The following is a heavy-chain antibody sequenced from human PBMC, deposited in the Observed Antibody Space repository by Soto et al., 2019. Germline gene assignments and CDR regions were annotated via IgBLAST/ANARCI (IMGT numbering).Heavy chain of an antibody. Sequence: QVQLQQWGAGLLKPSETLSLTCAVYGGSFSGYYWSWIRQPPGKGLEWIGEINHSGSTNYNPSLKSRVTISVDTSKNQFSLKLSSVTAADTDVYYCARNRVVAATGKTTLDYWGQGTLVTVSS. CDR1: GGSFSGYY. CDR3: ARNRVVAATGKTTLDY. V-gene: IGHV4-34*01. CDR2: INHSGST. J-gene: IGHJ4*02. D-gene: IGHD2-15*01.